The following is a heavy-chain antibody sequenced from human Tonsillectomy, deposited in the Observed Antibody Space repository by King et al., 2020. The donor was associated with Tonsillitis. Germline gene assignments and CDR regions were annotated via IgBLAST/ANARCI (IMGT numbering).Heavy chain of an antibody. CDR1: GFTFSSFA. V-gene: IGHV3-30-3*01. Sequence: QLVESGGGVVQPGRSLRLSCAASGFTFSSFAMHWVRQAPGKGLEWVAFISFDGSNKYYADSVKGRFTISRDNSKNTLYLQMNSLRAEDTAVYYCARPDGALEYYYYGMDVWGQGTTVTVSS. CDR2: ISFDGSNK. CDR3: ARPDGALEYYYYGMDV. D-gene: IGHD4-17*01. J-gene: IGHJ6*02.